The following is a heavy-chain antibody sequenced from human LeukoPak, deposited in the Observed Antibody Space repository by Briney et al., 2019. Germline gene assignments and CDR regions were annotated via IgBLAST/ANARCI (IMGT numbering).Heavy chain of an antibody. V-gene: IGHV3-48*04. D-gene: IGHD3-3*01. CDR1: GFTFSSYS. CDR3: ARGTPAFFWSGPGWFDP. J-gene: IGHJ5*02. CDR2: ISSSGSTI. Sequence: PGGSLRLSWAASGFTFSSYSMNWVRQAPGKGLEWVSYISSSGSTIYYADSVKGRFTISRDNAKNSLYLQMNSLRAEDTAVYYCARGTPAFFWSGPGWFDPWGQGTLVTVSS.